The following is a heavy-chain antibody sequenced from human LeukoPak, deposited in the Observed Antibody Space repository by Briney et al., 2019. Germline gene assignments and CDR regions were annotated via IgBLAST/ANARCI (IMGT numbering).Heavy chain of an antibody. V-gene: IGHV4-61*02. CDR3: ARERTDTSMDY. J-gene: IGHJ4*02. D-gene: IGHD5-18*01. Sequence: KTSETLSLTCTVSGGSISSGSYYWTWIRQPAGKGLEWIGCIYTSGSTNHNPSLKSRVTISLDTSKNQFSLKLISVTAADTAVYFCARERTDTSMDYWGQGTLVTVSS. CDR2: IYTSGST. CDR1: GGSISSGSYY.